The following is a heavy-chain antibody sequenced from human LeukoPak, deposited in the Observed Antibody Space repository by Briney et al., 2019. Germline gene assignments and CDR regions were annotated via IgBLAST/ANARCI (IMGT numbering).Heavy chain of an antibody. CDR3: ASLVGSSSGGFDY. V-gene: IGHV1-69*13. CDR2: IIPIFGTA. CDR1: GGTFSSYA. D-gene: IGHD6-19*01. Sequence: ASVNVSCKASGGTFSSYAISWVRQAPGQGLEWMGGIIPIFGTANYAQKFQGRVTITADESTSTAYMELSSLRSEDTAVYYCASLVGSSSGGFDYWGQGTLVTVSS. J-gene: IGHJ4*02.